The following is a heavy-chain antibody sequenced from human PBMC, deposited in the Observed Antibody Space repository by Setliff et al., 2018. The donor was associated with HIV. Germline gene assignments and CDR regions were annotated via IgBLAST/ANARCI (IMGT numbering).Heavy chain of an antibody. CDR1: GGSISSGGYY. J-gene: IGHJ5*02. CDR3: ARDLITGTTGFSWFDP. Sequence: SETLSLTCTVSGGSISSGGYYWSWIRQHPGKGLEWIGYIYYSGSTYYNPSLKSRVTISVDTSKNQFSLKLSSVTAADTAVYYCARDLITGTTGFSWFDPWGQGTLVTVSS. V-gene: IGHV4-31*03. CDR2: IYYSGST. D-gene: IGHD1-20*01.